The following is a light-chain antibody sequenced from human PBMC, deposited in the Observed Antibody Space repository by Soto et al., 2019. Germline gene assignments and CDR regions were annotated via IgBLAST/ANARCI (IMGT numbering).Light chain of an antibody. CDR2: DAS. CDR3: QHRSIWPVS. Sequence: EIVLTQSPATLSLSPGERATLSCRASQSVNNYLHWYQQRPGQAPRLLIFDASNRATGIPPRSSGSGSATDFTLTISSLEPEDFAVYYCQHRSIWPVSFGQGTRLEIK. J-gene: IGKJ5*01. V-gene: IGKV3-11*01. CDR1: QSVNNY.